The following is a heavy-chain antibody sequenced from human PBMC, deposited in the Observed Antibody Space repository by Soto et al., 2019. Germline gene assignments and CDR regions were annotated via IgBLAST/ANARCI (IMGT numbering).Heavy chain of an antibody. CDR3: ARDHYDFWSGQPLLDGMDV. Sequence: SVKVSCKASGVTFSSYAISWVRQAPGQGLEWVGGIIPIFGTANYAQKFQGRVTITADKSTSTAYMELSSLRSEDTAVYYCARDHYDFWSGQPLLDGMDVWGQGTTVTVS. J-gene: IGHJ6*02. D-gene: IGHD3-3*01. CDR2: IIPIFGTA. V-gene: IGHV1-69*06. CDR1: GVTFSSYA.